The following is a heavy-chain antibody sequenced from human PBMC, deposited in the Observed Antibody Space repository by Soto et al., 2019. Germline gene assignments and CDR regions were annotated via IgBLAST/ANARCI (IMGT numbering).Heavy chain of an antibody. CDR3: ARPFGLSSGY. CDR1: GFYFSRYW. D-gene: IGHD3-10*01. J-gene: IGHJ4*02. Sequence: PGGSLRLSCAASGFYFSRYWMHWVRQVPGKGLMWVSRINGDGSSINYADSVKGRFTISRDNAKSTVYLQMNSLRVEDTAMYYCARPFGLSSGYWGLGTLVTVSS. V-gene: IGHV3-74*01. CDR2: INGDGSSI.